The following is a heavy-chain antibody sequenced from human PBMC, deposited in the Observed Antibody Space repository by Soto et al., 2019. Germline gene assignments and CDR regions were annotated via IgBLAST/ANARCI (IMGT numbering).Heavy chain of an antibody. Sequence: ASVKVSCKASGGTFSSYAISWVRQAPGQGLEWMGGIIPIFGTANYAQKFQGRVTITADESTSTAYMELSSLRSEDTAVYYCASPSSQVNWHYDSGMDVWGQGTTVTVSS. CDR1: GGTFSSYA. V-gene: IGHV1-69*13. CDR2: IIPIFGTA. D-gene: IGHD1-7*01. J-gene: IGHJ6*02. CDR3: ASPSSQVNWHYDSGMDV.